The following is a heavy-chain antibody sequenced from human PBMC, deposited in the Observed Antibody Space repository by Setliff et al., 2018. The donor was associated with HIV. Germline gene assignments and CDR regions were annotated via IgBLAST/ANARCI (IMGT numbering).Heavy chain of an antibody. J-gene: IGHJ4*02. Sequence: SETLSLTCTVSGGSISGYHWNWLRQTPGKGLEWIGYIYTSRGTNYNHSLRTRVIISVDTSNQFSLKLSSVTAADAAVYYRARSPSYRSSWEYYFDYWGQGILVTVSS. D-gene: IGHD6-13*01. V-gene: IGHV4-4*09. CDR2: IYTSRGT. CDR3: ARSPSYRSSWEYYFDY. CDR1: GGSISGYH.